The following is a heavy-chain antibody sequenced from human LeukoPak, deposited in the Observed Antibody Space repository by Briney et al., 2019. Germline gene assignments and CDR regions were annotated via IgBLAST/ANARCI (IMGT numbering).Heavy chain of an antibody. V-gene: IGHV3-23*01. D-gene: IGHD2-15*01. CDR1: GFNFNMFA. CDR2: LSRSGTTT. J-gene: IGHJ4*02. Sequence: GGSLRLSCTGTGFNFNMFAMHWVRQAPGKGLEWVSGLSRSGTTTNYADSVEGRFTISRDRSQHTMFLQLNSLRPEDTAVYYCAKEHRIRHCSEGVCMEGYYFDYWGQGTLVTVSS. CDR3: AKEHRIRHCSEGVCMEGYYFDY.